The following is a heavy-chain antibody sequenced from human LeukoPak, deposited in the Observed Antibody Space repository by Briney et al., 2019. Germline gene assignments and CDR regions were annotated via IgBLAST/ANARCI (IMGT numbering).Heavy chain of an antibody. Sequence: ASVKVPCKASGYTFTSYGISWVRQAPGQGLEWMGWISAYNGNTNYAQKLQGRVTMTTDTSTSTAYMELRSLRSDDTAVYYCARDADGGPEGYFDYWGQGTLVTVSS. CDR1: GYTFTSYG. CDR3: ARDADGGPEGYFDY. CDR2: ISAYNGNT. V-gene: IGHV1-18*01. J-gene: IGHJ4*02. D-gene: IGHD4-23*01.